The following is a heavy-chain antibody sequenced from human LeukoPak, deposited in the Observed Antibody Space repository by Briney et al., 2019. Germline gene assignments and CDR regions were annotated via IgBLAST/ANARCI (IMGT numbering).Heavy chain of an antibody. Sequence: GRSLRLSCAASGFTFRSYGMHWVRQAPAKGLEWVAVISYDGSNKYYADSVKGRFTISRDNSKNTLHLQMNSLRAEDTAVYYCARDIVEMATIGAFDIWGQGTMVTVSS. CDR1: GFTFRSYG. CDR3: ARDIVEMATIGAFDI. J-gene: IGHJ3*02. V-gene: IGHV3-30*03. CDR2: ISYDGSNK. D-gene: IGHD5-24*01.